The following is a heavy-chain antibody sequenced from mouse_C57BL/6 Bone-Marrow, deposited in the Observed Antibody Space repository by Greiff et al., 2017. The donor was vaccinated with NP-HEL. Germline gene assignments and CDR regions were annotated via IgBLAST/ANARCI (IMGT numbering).Heavy chain of an antibody. J-gene: IGHJ1*03. D-gene: IGHD1-1*01. CDR1: GYTFTSYW. CDR2: IDPSDSYT. Sequence: QVQLQQPGAELVKPGASVKLSCKASGYTFTSYWMQWVKQRPGQGLEWIGEIDPSDSYTNYNQKFKGKATLTVDTSSSTAYMQLSSLTSEDSAVYYCARTYGGYFDVWGKGTTVTVSS. CDR3: ARTYGGYFDV. V-gene: IGHV1-50*01.